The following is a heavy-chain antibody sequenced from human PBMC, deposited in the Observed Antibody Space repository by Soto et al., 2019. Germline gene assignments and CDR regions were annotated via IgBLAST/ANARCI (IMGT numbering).Heavy chain of an antibody. Sequence: ASVKVSCKASGYKFTGYGIGWVRQAPGQGLEWMGWISAYNGNPSYAQKFQGRVTMTTDTSTSTAYMELRRLRADDTAVYFCARVFRLAVESSCFDYWGQGTMVTVSS. CDR2: ISAYNGNP. D-gene: IGHD6-19*01. CDR1: GYKFTGYG. V-gene: IGHV1-18*01. CDR3: ARVFRLAVESSCFDY. J-gene: IGHJ4*02.